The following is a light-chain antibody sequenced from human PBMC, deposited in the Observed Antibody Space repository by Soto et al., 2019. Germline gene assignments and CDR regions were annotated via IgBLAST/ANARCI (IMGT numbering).Light chain of an antibody. Sequence: SYELTQPPSVSVAPGETARITCGGNNIGTKGVQWYQQKPGQTPVLVIYFDSDRPSGIPERFSGSNSGNTATLTISRVEAGDEADYYCQVWDRSSDHVVFGGGTKVTVL. V-gene: IGLV3-21*04. J-gene: IGLJ2*01. CDR1: NIGTKG. CDR3: QVWDRSSDHVV. CDR2: FDS.